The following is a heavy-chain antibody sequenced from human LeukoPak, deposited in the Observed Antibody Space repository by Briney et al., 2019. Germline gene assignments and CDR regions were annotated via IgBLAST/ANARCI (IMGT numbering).Heavy chain of an antibody. Sequence: PGGSLRLSCATSGFTFSSYSMNWVRQAPGKVLEWVSSISSGSSYIYYADSVKGRFTISRDNAKNSLYLQMNSLRDEDTAVYYCARDSVYGSFFDYWGQGILVTVSS. D-gene: IGHD3-10*01. CDR1: GFTFSSYS. V-gene: IGHV3-21*01. CDR2: ISSGSSYI. CDR3: ARDSVYGSFFDY. J-gene: IGHJ4*02.